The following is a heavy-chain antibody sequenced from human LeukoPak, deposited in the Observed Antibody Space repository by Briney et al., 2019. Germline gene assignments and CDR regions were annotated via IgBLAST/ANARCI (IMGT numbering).Heavy chain of an antibody. D-gene: IGHD6-19*01. CDR2: ISSSSSYI. CDR1: GFTVSSNY. J-gene: IGHJ4*02. CDR3: ARKSSGWYFDY. V-gene: IGHV3-21*01. Sequence: PGGSLRLSCAASGFTVSSNYMSWVRQAPGKGLEWVSSISSSSSYIYYADSVKGRFTISRDNAKNSLYLQMNSLRAEDTAVYYCARKSSGWYFDYWGQGTLVTVSS.